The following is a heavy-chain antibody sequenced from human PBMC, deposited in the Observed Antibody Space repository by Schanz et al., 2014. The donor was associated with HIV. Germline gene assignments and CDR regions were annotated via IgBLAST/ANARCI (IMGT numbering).Heavy chain of an antibody. CDR2: MSYDGRNE. D-gene: IGHD2-15*01. CDR1: GFTFRSYG. Sequence: QVQLVESGGGVVQPGRSLRLSCAASGFTFRSYGMHWVRQAPGKGLECVASMSYDGRNEHYVDSVKGRFTISRDNSKNTLNLQMNSLRGDDTGVYYCARDLGYCGGGSCSWGQGTLVTVSS. V-gene: IGHV3-33*08. J-gene: IGHJ4*02. CDR3: ARDLGYCGGGSCS.